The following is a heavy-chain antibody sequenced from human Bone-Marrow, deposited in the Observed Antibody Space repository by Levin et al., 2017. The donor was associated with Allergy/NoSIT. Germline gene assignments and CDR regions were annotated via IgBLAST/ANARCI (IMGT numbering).Heavy chain of an antibody. V-gene: IGHV3-23*01. CDR2: ISGSGGST. Sequence: PGESLKISCAASGFTFSSYAMSWVRQAPGKGLEWVSAISGSGGSTYYADSVKGRFTISRDNSKNTLYLQMNSLRAEDTAVYYCAKTVLTEGSGSYPPQLPFDYWGQGTLVTVSS. CDR1: GFTFSSYA. D-gene: IGHD3-10*01. CDR3: AKTVLTEGSGSYPPQLPFDY. J-gene: IGHJ4*02.